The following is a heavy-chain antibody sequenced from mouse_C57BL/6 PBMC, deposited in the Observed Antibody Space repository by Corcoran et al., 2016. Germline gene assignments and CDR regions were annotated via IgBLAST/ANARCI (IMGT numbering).Heavy chain of an antibody. CDR1: GYTFTDYY. CDR3: ARCDYGSSYTWFAY. J-gene: IGHJ3*01. Sequence: EVQLQQSGPELVKPGASVKISCKASGYTFTDYYMNWVKQSHGKSLEWIGDINPNNGGTSYNQKFKGKATLTVDKSSSTAYMELRSLTSEDSAVYYCARCDYGSSYTWFAYWGQGTLVTVSA. CDR2: INPNNGGT. V-gene: IGHV1-26*01. D-gene: IGHD1-1*01.